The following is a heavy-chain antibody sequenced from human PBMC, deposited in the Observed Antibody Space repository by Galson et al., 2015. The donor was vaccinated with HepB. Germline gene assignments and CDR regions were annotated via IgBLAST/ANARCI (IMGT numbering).Heavy chain of an antibody. Sequence: SLRLSCAASGFTFSRSGMHWVRQPPGKGLEWVAFISYDGSSKKYADSVKGRFTIPRDNSNNTLYLQMTSLRLEDTAVYYCSKAVAVSGHSRWFDPWAREPWSSSPQ. CDR3: SKAVAVSGHSRWFDP. CDR1: GFTFSRSG. V-gene: IGHV3-30*18. J-gene: IGHJ5*02. D-gene: IGHD5/OR15-5a*01. CDR2: ISYDGSSK.